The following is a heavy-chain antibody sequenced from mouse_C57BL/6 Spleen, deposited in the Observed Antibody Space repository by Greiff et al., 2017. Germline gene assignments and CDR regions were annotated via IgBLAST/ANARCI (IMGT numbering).Heavy chain of an antibody. CDR3: ARHFPYYAMDY. Sequence: EVNVVESGGGLVKPGGSLKLSCAASGFTFSSYTMSWVRQTPEKRLEWVATISGGGGNTYYPDSVKGRFTISRDNAKNTLYLQMSSLRSEDTALYYCARHFPYYAMDYWGQGTSVTVSS. CDR1: GFTFSSYT. V-gene: IGHV5-9*01. J-gene: IGHJ4*01. CDR2: ISGGGGNT.